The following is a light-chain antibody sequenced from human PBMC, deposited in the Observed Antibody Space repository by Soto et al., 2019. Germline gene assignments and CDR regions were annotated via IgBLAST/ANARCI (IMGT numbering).Light chain of an antibody. J-gene: IGKJ1*01. CDR2: DAS. V-gene: IGKV1-39*01. Sequence: DIQMTQPPSSLSASVGDRVIITCRASQTISSHLNWYQQKPGKAPNLLVYDASSLQSGVPSRFTGSGSGTDFALTINNVQPEDCATYYCQQYNSYWTFGLGTKVDI. CDR1: QTISSH. CDR3: QQYNSYWT.